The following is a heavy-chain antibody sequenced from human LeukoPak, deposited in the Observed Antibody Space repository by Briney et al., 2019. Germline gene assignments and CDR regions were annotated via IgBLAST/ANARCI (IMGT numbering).Heavy chain of an antibody. Sequence: KTGGSLRLSCAASGFTFSSYSMNWVRQAPGKGLEWVSRISSSGTHINYADSVKGRFTVSRDNAKNSLYLQMNSLRVEDTALYYCVRGLGYCSNTRCSPGYYMDVWGKGTTVTVSS. V-gene: IGHV3-21*01. CDR1: GFTFSSYS. CDR3: VRGLGYCSNTRCSPGYYMDV. CDR2: ISSSGTHI. D-gene: IGHD2-2*01. J-gene: IGHJ6*03.